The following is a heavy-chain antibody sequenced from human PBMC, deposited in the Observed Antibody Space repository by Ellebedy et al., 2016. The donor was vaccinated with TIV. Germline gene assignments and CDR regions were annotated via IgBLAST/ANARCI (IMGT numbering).Heavy chain of an antibody. J-gene: IGHJ6*02. V-gene: IGHV3-74*01. CDR3: TRDNVSNGMEV. CDR1: GFTFPNYW. Sequence: GESLKISCAASGFTFPNYWMHWVRQAPGKGLMWVSSVNSDGRGPRYAESVKGRFTISRDNAKKTVALQMSSLRDEDTAFYFCTRDNVSNGMEVWGQGTTVIVSS. CDR2: VNSDGRGP.